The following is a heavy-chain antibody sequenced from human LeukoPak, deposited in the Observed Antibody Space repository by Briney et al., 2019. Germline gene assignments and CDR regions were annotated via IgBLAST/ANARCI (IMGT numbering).Heavy chain of an antibody. J-gene: IGHJ5*02. CDR2: IYHSGST. CDR1: GYSISSGYY. Sequence: SETLSLTCTVSGYSISSGYYWGWIRQPPGKGLEWIGSIYHSGSTYYNPSLKSRVTISVDTSKNQFSLKLSSVTAADTAVYYCARDPNLGYCSGGSCYSGWFDPWGQGTLVTVSS. V-gene: IGHV4-38-2*02. D-gene: IGHD2-15*01. CDR3: ARDPNLGYCSGGSCYSGWFDP.